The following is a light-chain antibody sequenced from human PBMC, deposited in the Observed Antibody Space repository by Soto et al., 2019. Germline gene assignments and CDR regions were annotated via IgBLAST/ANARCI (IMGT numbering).Light chain of an antibody. CDR1: RSDSGGYSY. V-gene: IGLV2-14*03. CDR3: CSSTALRPLGA. J-gene: IGLJ2*01. Sequence: QSVLTQPASVSGSPGQSITISCTGTRSDSGGYSYVSWYQQHPGKAPTLIIFDVNNRPSGISNRFSGSESGSTAFLTISVRKGEDVVDYYCCSSTALRPLGAIGVWTKLTV. CDR2: DVN.